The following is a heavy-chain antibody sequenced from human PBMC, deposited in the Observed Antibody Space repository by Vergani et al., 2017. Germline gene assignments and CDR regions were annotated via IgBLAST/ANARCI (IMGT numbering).Heavy chain of an antibody. Sequence: QITLKESGPTLVKPTQTLTLTCTFSGFSLSTSGVGVGWIRQPPGKALEWLALIYWNDDKRYSPSLKSRLTITKDTSKNQVVLTMTNMDPVDTATYYCAHSTYYDFWSGYFGFAENSNWFDPWGQGTLVTVSS. D-gene: IGHD3-3*01. V-gene: IGHV2-5*01. CDR3: AHSTYYDFWSGYFGFAENSNWFDP. CDR1: GFSLSTSGVG. J-gene: IGHJ5*02. CDR2: IYWNDDK.